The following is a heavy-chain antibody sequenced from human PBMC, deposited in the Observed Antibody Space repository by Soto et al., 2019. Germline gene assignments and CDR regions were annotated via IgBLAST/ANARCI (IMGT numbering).Heavy chain of an antibody. CDR3: ELRRVVRGRDRYHSGFGY. V-gene: IGHV4-34*01. J-gene: IGHJ4*02. CDR2: INHSGST. CDR1: GGSFSGYY. Sequence: QVQLQQWGAGLLKPSETLSLTCAVYGGSFSGYYWSWIRQPPGKGLEWIGEINHSGSTNYNPSLKSRVPRSVDMPNNQFSLKLTAVAREDTAVYYRELRRVVRGRDRYHSGFGYLGLGSLVLVSS. D-gene: IGHD3-10*01.